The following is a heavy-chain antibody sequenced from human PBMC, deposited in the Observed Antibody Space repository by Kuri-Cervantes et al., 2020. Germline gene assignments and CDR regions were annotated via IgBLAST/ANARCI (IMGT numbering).Heavy chain of an antibody. CDR2: ISYDGSNK. Sequence: GGSLRLSCAASGFTFSSYAMHWVRQAPGKGLEWVAVISYDGSNKYYADSVKGRFTISRDNSKSTLYLQMNSLRAEDTAVYYCARDLRGFGELFSFDYWGQGTLVTVSS. V-gene: IGHV3-30-3*01. D-gene: IGHD3-10*01. CDR3: ARDLRGFGELFSFDY. CDR1: GFTFSSYA. J-gene: IGHJ4*02.